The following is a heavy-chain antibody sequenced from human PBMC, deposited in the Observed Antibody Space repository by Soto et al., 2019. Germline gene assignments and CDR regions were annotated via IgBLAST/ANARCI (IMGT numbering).Heavy chain of an antibody. CDR1: GFTFCDHY. D-gene: IGHD1-26*01. V-gene: IGHV3-72*01. Sequence: EVQLVESGGGLVQTGGSLRLSCAASGFTFCDHYMDWVRQAPGKGLEWVARSRNRVNSHTTEYAASVKGRFTISRDESKSSLYLQMNSLKIEDTAVYYCTRGLLGGAPSYTFHGMDVWGQGTTVTVSS. J-gene: IGHJ6*01. CDR2: SRNRVNSHTT. CDR3: TRGLLGGAPSYTFHGMDV.